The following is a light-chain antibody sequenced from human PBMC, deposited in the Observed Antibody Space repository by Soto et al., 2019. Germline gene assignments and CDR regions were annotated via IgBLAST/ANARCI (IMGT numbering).Light chain of an antibody. CDR2: EAS. J-gene: IGKJ1*01. Sequence: DIQLTQSPSSLSASVGDRVTIACRASQNIRIYLNWYQHTPGKAPRLLIYEASSLQSGVPSRFSGGGSGTDFTLTISGLQLDDFATYFCQQSYTTPTFGQGTKVEL. V-gene: IGKV1-39*01. CDR3: QQSYTTPT. CDR1: QNIRIY.